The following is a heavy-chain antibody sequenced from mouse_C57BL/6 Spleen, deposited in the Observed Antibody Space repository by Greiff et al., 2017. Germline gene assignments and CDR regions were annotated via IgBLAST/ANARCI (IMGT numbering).Heavy chain of an antibody. CDR1: GYTFTSYW. J-gene: IGHJ4*01. CDR2: IYPGSGST. CDR3: ARSYYSNCDYAMDY. D-gene: IGHD2-5*01. V-gene: IGHV1-55*01. Sequence: QVQLQQPGAELVKPGASVKMSCKASGYTFTSYWITWVKQRPGQGLEWIGDIYPGSGSTNYNEKFKSKATLTVDTSSSTAYMQLSSLTSEDSAVYYGARSYYSNCDYAMDYWGQGTSVTVDS.